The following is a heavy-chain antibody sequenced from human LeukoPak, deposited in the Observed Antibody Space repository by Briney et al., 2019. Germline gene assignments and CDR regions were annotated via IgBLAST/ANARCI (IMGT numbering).Heavy chain of an antibody. CDR1: GFTFSSYA. V-gene: IGHV3-30*04. CDR2: ISYDGSNK. J-gene: IGHJ4*02. D-gene: IGHD3/OR15-3a*01. Sequence: PGGSLRFSCAASGFTFSSYAMHWVRQAPGKGLEWVAVISYDGSNKYYADSVKGRFTISRDNSKNTLYLQMNSLRAEDTAVYYCAREWRDYCFDYWGQGTLVTVSS. CDR3: AREWRDYCFDY.